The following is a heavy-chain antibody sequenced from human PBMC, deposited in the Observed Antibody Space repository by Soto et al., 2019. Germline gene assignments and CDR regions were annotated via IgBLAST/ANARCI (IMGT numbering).Heavy chain of an antibody. D-gene: IGHD5-18*01. CDR1: GGTFSSYA. CDR2: IIPIFGTA. V-gene: IGHV1-69*12. CDR3: ARYTLSGYSYGYLYYFDY. Sequence: VQLVQSGAEVKKPGSSVKVSCKASGGTFSSYAISWVRQAPGQGLEWMGGIIPIFGTANYAQKLQGRVTITADESTSTAYMELSSLRSEDTAVYYCARYTLSGYSYGYLYYFDYWGQGTLVTVSS. J-gene: IGHJ4*02.